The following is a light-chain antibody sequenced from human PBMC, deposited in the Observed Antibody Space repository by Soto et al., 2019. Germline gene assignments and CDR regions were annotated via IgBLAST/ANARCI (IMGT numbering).Light chain of an antibody. CDR1: QSLVHSDGIAY. CDR3: MQGTLWPWT. Sequence: DVVMTQSPLSLPVTLGQPASISCRSNQSLVHSDGIAYFNWYQRMPGQPPRRLIYKISYRDSGVPDRFSGSGSGTYFTLKISRVEAEDVGFYYCMQGTLWPWTFGQGTKVDIK. CDR2: KIS. J-gene: IGKJ1*01. V-gene: IGKV2-30*02.